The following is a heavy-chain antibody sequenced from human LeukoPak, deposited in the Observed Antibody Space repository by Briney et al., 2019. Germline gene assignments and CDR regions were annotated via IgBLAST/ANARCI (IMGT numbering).Heavy chain of an antibody. J-gene: IGHJ4*02. D-gene: IGHD6-13*01. CDR2: INWDDDK. CDR3: ALHSVGSSRWYDPHDDY. Sequence: SSPTLLNPTQTLTLTFTFSGFSLSTSGVGVDGIRRLAGKALEGLAPINWDDDKRYSPSLKSRLTITEDTAKNQVVLTLTNMAPVDTATYYCALHSVGSSRWYDPHDDYWGQGTLVTVSS. CDR1: GFSLSTSGVG. V-gene: IGHV2-5*02.